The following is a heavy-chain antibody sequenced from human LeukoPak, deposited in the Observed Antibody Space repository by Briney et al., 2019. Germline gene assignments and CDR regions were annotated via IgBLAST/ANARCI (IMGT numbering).Heavy chain of an antibody. CDR2: INTDGSST. CDR1: GFTFSSYW. J-gene: IGHJ4*02. CDR3: AKGGYCSSTSCPFDY. D-gene: IGHD2-2*01. V-gene: IGHV3-74*01. Sequence: GGSLRLSCAASGFTFSSYWMHWVRQAPGKGLVWVSRINTDGSSTSYADSVKGRFTISRDNAKNTLYLQMNSLRAEDTAVYYCAKGGYCSSTSCPFDYWGQGTLVTVSS.